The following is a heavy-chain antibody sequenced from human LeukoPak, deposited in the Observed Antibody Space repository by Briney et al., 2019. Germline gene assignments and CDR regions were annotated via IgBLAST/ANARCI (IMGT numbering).Heavy chain of an antibody. D-gene: IGHD3-22*01. CDR3: ARGSHDSSGYYYEGANYYYYMDV. CDR2: INHSGST. V-gene: IGHV4-34*01. Sequence: SETLSLTCAVYGGSFSGYYWSWIRQPPGKGLEWIGEINHSGSTNYNPSLKSRVTISVDTSKNQFSLKLSSVTAADTAVYYCARGSHDSSGYYYEGANYYYYMDVWGKGTTVTVSS. J-gene: IGHJ6*03. CDR1: GGSFSGYY.